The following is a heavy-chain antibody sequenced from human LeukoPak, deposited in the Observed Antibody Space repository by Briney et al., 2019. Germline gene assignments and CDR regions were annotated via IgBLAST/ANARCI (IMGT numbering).Heavy chain of an antibody. D-gene: IGHD3-10*01. V-gene: IGHV1-2*02. CDR1: GYTFSDYY. Sequence: ASVKVSRKASGYTFSDYYMHWVRQAPGHGLEWMGWIYPNTGGTNYAQKFQGRVTMTRDTSISTAYMELSRLRSDDTAVYYCARDLETMVRGVTPGYWGQGTLVTVSS. CDR2: IYPNTGGT. J-gene: IGHJ4*02. CDR3: ARDLETMVRGVTPGY.